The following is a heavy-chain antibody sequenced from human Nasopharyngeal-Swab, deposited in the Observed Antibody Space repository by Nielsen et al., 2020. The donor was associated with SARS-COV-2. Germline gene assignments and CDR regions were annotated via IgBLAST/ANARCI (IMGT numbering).Heavy chain of an antibody. V-gene: IGHV1-69*13. CDR2: IIPIFGTA. CDR1: GGTFSSYA. D-gene: IGHD6-13*01. Sequence: SVKVSCKASGGTFSSYAISWVRQAPGQGLEWMGGIIPIFGTANYAQKFQGRVTITADESTSTAYMELSSLRSEDTAVYYCARDDRIAAAGPFDYWGQGTLDTVSS. CDR3: ARDDRIAAAGPFDY. J-gene: IGHJ4*02.